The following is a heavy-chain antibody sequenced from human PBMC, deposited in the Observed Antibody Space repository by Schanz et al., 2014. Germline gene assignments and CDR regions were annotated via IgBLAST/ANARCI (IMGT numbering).Heavy chain of an antibody. CDR2: ISGSSRTI. D-gene: IGHD1-1*01. CDR3: ARDRRNADLDY. CDR1: GFGFSSYS. Sequence: EVQLMESGGGLVKPGGSLRLSCAASGFGFSSYSMNWVRQAPGKGLEWVSYISGSSRTIYYADSVKGRFTISRDNAKNSLYLEMNSLRAEDTALYYCARDRRNADLDYWGQGTLVTVSS. V-gene: IGHV3-48*01. J-gene: IGHJ4*02.